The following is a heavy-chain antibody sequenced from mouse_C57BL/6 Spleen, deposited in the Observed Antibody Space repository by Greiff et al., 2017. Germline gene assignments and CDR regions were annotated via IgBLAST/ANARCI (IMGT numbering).Heavy chain of an antibody. D-gene: IGHD1-1*01. CDR1: GYTFTDYY. CDR3: ARSPLIYYYGSSLPFDY. CDR2: IFPGSGST. Sequence: QVQLQQSGPELVKPGASVKISCKASGYTFTDYYINWVKQRPGQGLEWIGWIFPGSGSTYYNEKFKGKATLTVDKSSSTAYMLLSSLTSEDAAVYFCARSPLIYYYGSSLPFDYWGQGTTLTVSS. V-gene: IGHV1-75*01. J-gene: IGHJ2*01.